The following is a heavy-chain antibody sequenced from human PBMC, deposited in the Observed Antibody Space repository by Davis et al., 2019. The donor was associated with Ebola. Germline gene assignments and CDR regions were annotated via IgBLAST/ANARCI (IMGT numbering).Heavy chain of an antibody. V-gene: IGHV4-4*02. J-gene: IGHJ3*02. CDR3: ASLHASNAFDI. CDR1: GDSISSSNW. Sequence: SETLSLTCAVSGDSISSSNWWRWVRQPPGKGLEWIGEISQSGSTNYNPSLKSRVTISVDKSKNQFSLKLNSVTAADTAVYYCASLHASNAFDIWGQGTMVTVSS. CDR2: ISQSGST.